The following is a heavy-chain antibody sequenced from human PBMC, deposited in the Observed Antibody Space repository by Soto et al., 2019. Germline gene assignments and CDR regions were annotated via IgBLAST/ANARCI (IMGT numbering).Heavy chain of an antibody. Sequence: PGGSLRLSCAASGFTFSSYGMHWVRQAPGKGLEWVAVIWYDGSNKYYADSVKGRFTISRDNSKNTLYLQMNSLRAEDTAVYYCARDYDILTGSDWGQGTLVTVSS. CDR2: IWYDGSNK. CDR3: ARDYDILTGSD. J-gene: IGHJ4*02. CDR1: GFTFSSYG. D-gene: IGHD3-9*01. V-gene: IGHV3-33*01.